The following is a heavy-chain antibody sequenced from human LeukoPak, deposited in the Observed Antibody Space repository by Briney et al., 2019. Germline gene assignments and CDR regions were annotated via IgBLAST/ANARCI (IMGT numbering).Heavy chain of an antibody. V-gene: IGHV3-43*02. CDR3: GKDVYYYSQRSYGMDV. Sequence: GGSLRLSCAASGFTFDDYAMHWVRQAPGKGLEWVSLISGDGGSTYYADSVKGRFTISRDNSKNSLYLQMNSLRTEDTGFYYCGKDVYYYSQRSYGMDVWGQGTTVRVSS. CDR1: GFTFDDYA. CDR2: ISGDGGST. D-gene: IGHD3-10*01. J-gene: IGHJ6*02.